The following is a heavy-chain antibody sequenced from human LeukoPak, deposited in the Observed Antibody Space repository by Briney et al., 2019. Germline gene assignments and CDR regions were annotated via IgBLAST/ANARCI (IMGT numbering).Heavy chain of an antibody. CDR1: GYTFTSYD. J-gene: IGHJ4*02. D-gene: IGHD6-19*01. Sequence: ASVKVSCKASGYTFTSYDINWVRQATGQGLEWMGRMNPNSGNTGYAQKFQGRVTMTRNTSISTAYMELSRLRSDDTAVYYCARVGQWLGPYYFDYWGQGTLVTVSS. CDR3: ARVGQWLGPYYFDY. V-gene: IGHV1-8*01. CDR2: MNPNSGNT.